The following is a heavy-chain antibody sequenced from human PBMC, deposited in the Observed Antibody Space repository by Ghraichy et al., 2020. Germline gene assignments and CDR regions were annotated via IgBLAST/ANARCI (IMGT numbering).Heavy chain of an antibody. D-gene: IGHD2-2*03. J-gene: IGHJ4*02. CDR1: GFTFSSYS. CDR3: AREVGYCSSTSCPRYFDY. V-gene: IGHV3-21*01. Sequence: GGSLRLSCAASGFTFSSYSMNWVRQAPGKGLEWVSSISSSSSYIYYADSVKGRFTISRDNAKNSLYLQMNSLRAEDTAVYYCAREVGYCSSTSCPRYFDYWGQGTLVTVSS. CDR2: ISSSSSYI.